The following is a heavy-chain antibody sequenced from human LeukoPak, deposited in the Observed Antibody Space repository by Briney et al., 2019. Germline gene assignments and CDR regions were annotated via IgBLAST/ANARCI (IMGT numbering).Heavy chain of an antibody. D-gene: IGHD6-13*01. Sequence: PGGSLRLSCAASGFTFDDYGMSWVRQAPGKGLEWVSVIYSGGSTYYADSVKGRFTISRDNSKNTLYLQMNSLRAEDTAVYYCARGHSSSWYYFDYWGQGTLVTVSS. J-gene: IGHJ4*02. CDR3: ARGHSSSWYYFDY. CDR1: GFTFDDYG. CDR2: IYSGGST. V-gene: IGHV3-53*01.